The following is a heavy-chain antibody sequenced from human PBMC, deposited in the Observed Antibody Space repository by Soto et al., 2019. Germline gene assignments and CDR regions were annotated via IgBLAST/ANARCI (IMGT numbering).Heavy chain of an antibody. CDR1: GFVFSGSA. D-gene: IGHD1-26*01. Sequence: EVQLVESGGGLVQPGGSLKLSCAASGFVFSGSAMHWVRQASGKGLEWVGRIRSRTDNYATAYAASVKGRFTISRDDSTRTAFLQMNSLKAEDTAVYYCSRLAEWEYYYGMDVWGQGTTVTVSS. J-gene: IGHJ6*02. CDR2: IRSRTDNYAT. V-gene: IGHV3-73*02. CDR3: SRLAEWEYYYGMDV.